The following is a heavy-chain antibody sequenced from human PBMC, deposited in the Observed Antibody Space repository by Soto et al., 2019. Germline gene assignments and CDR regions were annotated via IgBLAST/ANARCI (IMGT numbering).Heavy chain of an antibody. V-gene: IGHV4-30-4*01. CDR2: TYHSGST. CDR1: GASISSGDSY. CDR3: ARDKITGLFDY. Sequence: PSETLSLTCTVSGASISSGDSYWSWIRQPPGKGLEWIGYTYHSGSTYYNPSLKSRVTISVDTSKNQFSLKLTSVTAADTAVYYCARDKITGLFDYWGQGTLVTVSS. D-gene: IGHD2-8*02. J-gene: IGHJ4*02.